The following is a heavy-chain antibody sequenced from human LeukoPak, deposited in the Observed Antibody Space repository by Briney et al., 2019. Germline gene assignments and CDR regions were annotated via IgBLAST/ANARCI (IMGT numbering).Heavy chain of an antibody. V-gene: IGHV1-8*03. CDR2: MNPNSGNT. CDR3: ARDSSGYLEFDY. D-gene: IGHD3-22*01. Sequence: ASVKVSCKASGGTFSSYDINWVRQATGQGLEWMGWMNPNSGNTGYAQKFQGRVTITRNTSISTAYMELSSLRSEDTAVYYCARDSSGYLEFDYWGQGTLVTVSS. J-gene: IGHJ4*02. CDR1: GGTFSSYD.